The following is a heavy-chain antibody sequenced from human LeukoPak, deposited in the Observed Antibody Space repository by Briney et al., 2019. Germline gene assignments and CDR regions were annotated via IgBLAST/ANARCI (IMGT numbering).Heavy chain of an antibody. Sequence: ASVKVSCKASGYTFTGYYMHWVRQAPGQGLEWMGWINPNSGGTNYAQKFQGRVTMTRDTSISTAYMELGRLRSDDTAVYYCARGGDLYYGSGTYNWFDPWGQGTLVTVSS. D-gene: IGHD3-10*01. CDR3: ARGGDLYYGSGTYNWFDP. J-gene: IGHJ5*02. CDR2: INPNSGGT. V-gene: IGHV1-2*02. CDR1: GYTFTGYY.